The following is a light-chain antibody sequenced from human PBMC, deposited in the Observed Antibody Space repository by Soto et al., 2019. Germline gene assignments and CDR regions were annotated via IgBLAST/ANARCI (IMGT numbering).Light chain of an antibody. CDR1: QSVSSS. CDR3: QQRKT. V-gene: IGKV3-11*01. J-gene: IGKJ4*01. Sequence: ELVLTQSPATLSLSPGERATLSCRASQSVSSSLAWYQQKPGQAPRLLISDASNRATGVPARFSGSGSGTDFTLTINSLEPVDFAIYFCQQRKTFGGGTKVEIK. CDR2: DAS.